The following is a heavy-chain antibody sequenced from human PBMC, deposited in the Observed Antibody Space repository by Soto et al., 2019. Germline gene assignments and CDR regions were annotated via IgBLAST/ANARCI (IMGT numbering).Heavy chain of an antibody. CDR3: AKEVAARGYFDY. J-gene: IGHJ4*02. CDR2: ISGSGESK. V-gene: IGHV3-23*01. D-gene: IGHD6-6*01. Sequence: GGSLRLSCAASGFTFSKYALTWVRQGPGKGLEWVSAISGSGESKYDADSVKGRFTISRDNSKNTLYLQMNSLRAEDTAVYYCAKEVAARGYFDYWGQGTLVTVSS. CDR1: GFTFSKYA.